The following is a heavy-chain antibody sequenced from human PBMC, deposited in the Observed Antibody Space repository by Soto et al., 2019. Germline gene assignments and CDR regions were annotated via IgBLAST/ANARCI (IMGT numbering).Heavy chain of an antibody. CDR3: ASASSTSGGYYGMDV. D-gene: IGHD2-2*01. CDR1: GFSFTSSA. V-gene: IGHV1-58*02. Sequence: QMQLVQSGPEVKKPGTSVKVSCKTSGFSFTSSAMQWVRQARGQRLEWIGWIVVGSGHTNNAQKFQERVTITRDMSTSTAYMELRSLRSEDTAVYYCASASSTSGGYYGMDVRGQGTTVTVSS. J-gene: IGHJ6*02. CDR2: IVVGSGHT.